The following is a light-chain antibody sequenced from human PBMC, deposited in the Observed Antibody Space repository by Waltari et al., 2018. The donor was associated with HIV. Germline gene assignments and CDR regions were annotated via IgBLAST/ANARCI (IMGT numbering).Light chain of an antibody. CDR3: QHDGSSPGFT. J-gene: IGKJ3*01. Sequence: EIVLTQSPGTLSLSPGERASLSCRASQTVSSNYLAWYQQKPGQAPRLLIYGASRRATGIPDRFSGSGSATDFTLTISRLEPEDVAVYYCQHDGSSPGFTFGPGTKVDIK. CDR1: QTVSSNY. CDR2: GAS. V-gene: IGKV3-20*01.